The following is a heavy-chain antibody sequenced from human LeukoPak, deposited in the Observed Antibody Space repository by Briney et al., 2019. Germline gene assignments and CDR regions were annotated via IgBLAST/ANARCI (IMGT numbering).Heavy chain of an antibody. V-gene: IGHV3-7*04. Sequence: GGSLRLSCVASGFTFGNHWMNWVRQAPGKGLECVANINQDGSEKNYVDSVKGRFTISRDNAKNSLYLQMNSLRVEDTAVYYCVRGTGYWGQGTLVTVSS. CDR3: VRGTGY. J-gene: IGHJ4*02. CDR2: INQDGSEK. CDR1: GFTFGNHW. D-gene: IGHD2-8*02.